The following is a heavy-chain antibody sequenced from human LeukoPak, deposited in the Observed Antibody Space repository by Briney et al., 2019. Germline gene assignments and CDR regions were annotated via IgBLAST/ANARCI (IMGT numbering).Heavy chain of an antibody. V-gene: IGHV1-3*01. D-gene: IGHD3-3*01. CDR3: ARDNRPGTYYDFWSGYYGSGTFDY. CDR2: INAGNGNT. CDR1: GYTFTSYA. J-gene: IGHJ4*02. Sequence: ASVKVSCKASGYTFTSYAMHWVRRAPGQRLEWMGWINAGNGNTKYSQKFQGRVTITRDTSASTAYMELSSLRSEDTAVYYCARDNRPGTYYDFWSGYYGSGTFDYWGQGTLVTVSS.